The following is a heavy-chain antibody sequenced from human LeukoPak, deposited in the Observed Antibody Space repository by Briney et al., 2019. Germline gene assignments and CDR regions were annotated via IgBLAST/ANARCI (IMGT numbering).Heavy chain of an antibody. D-gene: IGHD1-26*01. Sequence: ASVKVSCKASGYTFTSYYLHWVRQAPGQGLEWMGIINPSGGSTSYAQKFQGRVTMTRDMPTSTVYMELSSLRSEDTAVYYCARDVERLPSRGGFDYWGQGTLVTVSS. J-gene: IGHJ4*02. CDR1: GYTFTSYY. CDR2: INPSGGST. CDR3: ARDVERLPSRGGFDY. V-gene: IGHV1-46*01.